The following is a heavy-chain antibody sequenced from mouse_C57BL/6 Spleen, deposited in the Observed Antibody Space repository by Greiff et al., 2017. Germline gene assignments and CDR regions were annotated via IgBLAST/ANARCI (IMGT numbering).Heavy chain of an antibody. Sequence: EVMLVESGGGLVKPGGSLKLSCAASGFTFSDYGMHWVRQAPEKGLEWVAYISSGSSTIYYADTVSGRFTIARDNAKNTLFLQMTSLRSEDTAMYYCAASPKIYGSSSMDYWGQGTSVTVSS. D-gene: IGHD1-1*01. J-gene: IGHJ4*01. V-gene: IGHV5-17*01. CDR3: AASPKIYGSSSMDY. CDR2: ISSGSSTI. CDR1: GFTFSDYG.